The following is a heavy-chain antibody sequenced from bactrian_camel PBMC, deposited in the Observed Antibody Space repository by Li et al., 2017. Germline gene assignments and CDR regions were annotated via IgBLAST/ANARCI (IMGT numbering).Heavy chain of an antibody. Sequence: QVQLVESGGGSVQPGGSLTLSCAATGFDFGSVSMQWLRQAPGKELEWVSTVYATGLADVSNHVKGRFTGSRDSAKNTLHLQMNSLKPEDIAMYYCAASERGRLCRPSGPFGYRGQGTQVTVS. CDR2: VYATGLA. CDR3: AASERGRLCRPSGPFGY. J-gene: IGHJ4*01. V-gene: IGHV3S9*01. CDR1: GFDFGSVS. D-gene: IGHD1*01.